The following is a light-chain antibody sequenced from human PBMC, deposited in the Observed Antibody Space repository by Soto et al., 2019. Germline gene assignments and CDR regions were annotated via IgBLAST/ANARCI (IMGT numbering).Light chain of an antibody. V-gene: IGKV3-11*01. CDR1: QSVSSY. Sequence: EIVLTQSPATLSLSPGERATLSCRASQSVSSYLAWYPQKPGQAPRLLIYDASNRATGIPARFSGSGSGTDFALAINSLEPQDFAVYYCRQRSNWPPYTFGQGTKLEIK. J-gene: IGKJ2*01. CDR2: DAS. CDR3: RQRSNWPPYT.